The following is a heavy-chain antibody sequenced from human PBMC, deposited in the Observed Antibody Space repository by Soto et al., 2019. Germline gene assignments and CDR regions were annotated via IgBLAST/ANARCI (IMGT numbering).Heavy chain of an antibody. CDR2: ISYDEKKK. V-gene: IGHV3-30*04. J-gene: IGHJ5*02. CDR3: VRAAGFDYDTSEPES. CDR1: GFTFYNYA. D-gene: IGHD3-22*01. Sequence: VQLVESGGGVVQPGRSLRLSCAASGFTFYNYAMHWVRQAPGKGLEWVAVISYDEKKKFYAESVKGRFTISRDNSKNPLSLQMSSLRSEDAGVYYWVRAAGFDYDTSEPESWGQGTTVTGSS.